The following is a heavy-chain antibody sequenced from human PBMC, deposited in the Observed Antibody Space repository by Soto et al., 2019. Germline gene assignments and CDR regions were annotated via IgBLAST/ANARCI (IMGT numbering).Heavy chain of an antibody. CDR3: ARVPLRYSSSHNFDS. CDR2: IYNTETF. Sequence: PSETLSLTCSVSGVSVSSGSVYCSWIRQPPGKGLEWIGFIYNTETFNYNPSLKSRVTLSVDASKHQFSLKLSSVTAADTAVYYCARVPLRYSSSHNFDSWGQGALVTVS. D-gene: IGHD6-19*01. CDR1: GVSVSSGSVY. V-gene: IGHV4-61*01. J-gene: IGHJ4*02.